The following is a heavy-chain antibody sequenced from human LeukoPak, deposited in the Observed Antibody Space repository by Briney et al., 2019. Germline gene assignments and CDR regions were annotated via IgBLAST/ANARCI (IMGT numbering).Heavy chain of an antibody. J-gene: IGHJ5*02. CDR3: ARDSSGWYHWFDP. CDR1: GLNFSDYY. Sequence: GGSLRLSCAASGLNFSDYYMSWIRQAPGKGLEWISYITSSGSTIYYADSVKGRFTISRDNAKNSLYLQMNSLRAEDTAVYYCARDSSGWYHWFDPWGQGTLVIVSS. V-gene: IGHV3-11*04. CDR2: ITSSGSTI. D-gene: IGHD6-19*01.